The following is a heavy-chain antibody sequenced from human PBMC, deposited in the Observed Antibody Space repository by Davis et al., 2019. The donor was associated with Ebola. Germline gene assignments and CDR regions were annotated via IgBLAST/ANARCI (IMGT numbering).Heavy chain of an antibody. CDR1: GYTFTGYY. D-gene: IGHD4-11*01. CDR3: ARDWATVTTSWFDP. CDR2: INPNSGGT. Sequence: ASVTVPCKASGYTFTGYYMHWVRQAPGQGLEWMGWINPNSGGTNYAQKFQGRVTMTRDTSISTAYMELSRLRSDDTAVYYCARDWATVTTSWFDPWGQGTLVTVSS. J-gene: IGHJ5*02. V-gene: IGHV1-2*02.